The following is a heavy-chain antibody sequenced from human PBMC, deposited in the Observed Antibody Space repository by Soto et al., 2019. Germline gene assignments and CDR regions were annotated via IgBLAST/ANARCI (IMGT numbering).Heavy chain of an antibody. CDR1: GFTFSSYS. Sequence: GGSLRLSCAASGFTFSSYSMNWVRQAPGKGLEWVSSISSSSSYIYYADSVKGRFTISRDNAKNPLYLQMNSLRAEDTAVYYCARDRLNSRALFDPWGQGTLVTVSS. CDR3: ARDRLNSRALFDP. CDR2: ISSSSSYI. J-gene: IGHJ5*02. V-gene: IGHV3-21*01. D-gene: IGHD6-13*01.